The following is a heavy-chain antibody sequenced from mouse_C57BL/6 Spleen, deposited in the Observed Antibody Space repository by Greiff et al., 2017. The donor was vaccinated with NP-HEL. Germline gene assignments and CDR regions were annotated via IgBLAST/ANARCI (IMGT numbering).Heavy chain of an antibody. CDR1: GYTFTSYW. J-gene: IGHJ4*01. V-gene: IGHV1-55*01. D-gene: IGHD2-1*01. CDR2: IYPGSGST. Sequence: VQLQQSGAELVKPGASVKMSCKASGYTFTSYWITWVKQRPGQGLEWIGDIYPGSGSTNYNEKFKSKATLTVHTSSSTAYMQLSSLTSEDSAVYYCAREWVLEGNLDSYAMAYWGPGTSVTVSS. CDR3: AREWVLEGNLDSYAMAY.